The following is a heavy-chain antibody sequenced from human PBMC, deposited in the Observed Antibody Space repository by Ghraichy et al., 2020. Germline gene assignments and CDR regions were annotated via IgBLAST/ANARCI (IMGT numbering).Heavy chain of an antibody. CDR2: IYSSGST. CDR1: GFNVSTNY. Sequence: GGSLRLSCAASGFNVSTNYMNWVRQAPGKGLEWVSVIYSSGSTYSADAVKGRFTISRDNFKNTLYLQMHSLRADDTAVYYCARGPSYNTGWYYFEFWGQGTLVTVSS. J-gene: IGHJ4*02. CDR3: ARGPSYNTGWYYFEF. D-gene: IGHD6-19*01. V-gene: IGHV3-53*01.